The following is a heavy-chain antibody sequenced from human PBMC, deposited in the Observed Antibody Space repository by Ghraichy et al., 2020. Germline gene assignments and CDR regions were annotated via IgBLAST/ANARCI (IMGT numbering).Heavy chain of an antibody. D-gene: IGHD2-21*01. Sequence: GGSLRLSCVGSGFTFSSYSMNWVRQSPGKGLEWVSYITSSSRTTAYADSVKGRFTVSRDNAQNSVYLQMNSLRDEDTAVYYCGRGSRVVRFFYYDGMDVWGQGTTVTVS. V-gene: IGHV3-48*02. J-gene: IGHJ6*02. CDR3: GRGSRVVRFFYYDGMDV. CDR1: GFTFSSYS. CDR2: ITSSSRTT.